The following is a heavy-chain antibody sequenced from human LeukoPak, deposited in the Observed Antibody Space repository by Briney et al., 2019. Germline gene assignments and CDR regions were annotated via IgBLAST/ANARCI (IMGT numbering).Heavy chain of an antibody. Sequence: GGSLRLSCAASGFTFSTHWMTWVRQAPGKGLECVAKINQDGSEEYYVDSVKGRFTISRDNAKNSLYLQMNSLRAEDTAVYYCAREGGRGQRWLQLRLLDYWGQGTLVTVSS. V-gene: IGHV3-7*01. CDR1: GFTFSTHW. J-gene: IGHJ4*02. CDR3: AREGGRGQRWLQLRLLDY. D-gene: IGHD5-24*01. CDR2: INQDGSEE.